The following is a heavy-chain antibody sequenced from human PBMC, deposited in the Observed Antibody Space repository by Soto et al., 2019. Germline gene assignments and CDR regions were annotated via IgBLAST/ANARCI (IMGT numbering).Heavy chain of an antibody. CDR3: ARAPPFDF. Sequence: QGQLVQSGAEVRKPGASVKVSCKASGYTFSSFGIAWVRQGPGQGLEWLGWVTGYNGNTKYAQKFQDRVEMTTDTSTNTAYLELRSLTSDDTAVYFGARAPPFDFWGQGTLVTVSP. J-gene: IGHJ4*02. V-gene: IGHV1-18*01. CDR2: VTGYNGNT. CDR1: GYTFSSFG.